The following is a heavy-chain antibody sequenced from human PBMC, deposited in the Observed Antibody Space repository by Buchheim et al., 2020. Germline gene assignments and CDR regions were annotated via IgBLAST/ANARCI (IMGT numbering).Heavy chain of an antibody. CDR1: GGSMSGYY. CDR2: VSYSGSI. V-gene: IGHV4-59*12. D-gene: IGHD6-13*01. CDR3: ARVTAAGTVGYYYYYMDV. Sequence: VQLQESGPGLVKPSETLSLSCSVSGGSMSGYYWTWLRQPPGKGLEWVGYVSYSGSIDYNPSLKSRVTMSVDTSKNQFSLQVSSVTAADTAQYYCARVTAAGTVGYYYYYMDVWGKGTT. J-gene: IGHJ6*03.